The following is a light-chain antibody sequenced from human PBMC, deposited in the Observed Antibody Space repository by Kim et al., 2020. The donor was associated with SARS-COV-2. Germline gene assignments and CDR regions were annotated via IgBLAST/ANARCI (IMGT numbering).Light chain of an antibody. CDR2: GAS. V-gene: IGKV3-20*01. CDR1: QSVSSDY. Sequence: SWSTGERATRSCRASQSVSSDYLAWYQQKPGQAPRLLIFGASSRATGIPDRFSGGGSGTEFTLTISTLEPEDFAVYYCQDYGGSRTFGQGTKLEI. CDR3: QDYGGSRT. J-gene: IGKJ2*01.